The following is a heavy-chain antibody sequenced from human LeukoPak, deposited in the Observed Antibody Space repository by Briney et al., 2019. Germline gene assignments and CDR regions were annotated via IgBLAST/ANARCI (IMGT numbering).Heavy chain of an antibody. Sequence: PSQTLSLTCTVSGGSISSGGYYWSWIRQHPGKGLEWIGYMFYNGNTYYNPSLKSRHTISGDTSKNQYSLKLSSVTAADTAVYYCVRNFDSYNAFDIGRRETRDTVSS. V-gene: IGHV4-31*03. CDR3: VRNFDSYNAFDI. CDR1: GGSISSGGYY. J-gene: IGHJ3*02. D-gene: IGHD3-22*01. CDR2: MFYNGNT.